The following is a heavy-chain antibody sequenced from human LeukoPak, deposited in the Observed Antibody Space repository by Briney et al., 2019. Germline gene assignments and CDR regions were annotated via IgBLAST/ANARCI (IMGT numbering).Heavy chain of an antibody. J-gene: IGHJ4*02. CDR1: GFTVSSNY. Sequence: GGSLRLSCAASGFTVSSNYMSWVRQAPGKGLEWVSVIYSGGSTYYADSVKGRFTISRDNSKNTLYLQMNSLRAEDTAVYYCARDSPHYHCSGGSCYSERSYYFDYWGQGTLVTVSS. V-gene: IGHV3-66*01. CDR2: IYSGGST. D-gene: IGHD2-15*01. CDR3: ARDSPHYHCSGGSCYSERSYYFDY.